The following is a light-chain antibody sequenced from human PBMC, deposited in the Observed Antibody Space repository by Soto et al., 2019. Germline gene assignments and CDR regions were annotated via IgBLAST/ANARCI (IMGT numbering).Light chain of an antibody. CDR3: SSYTSRYTYV. V-gene: IGLV2-14*03. Sequence: QSVLTQPASVSGSPGQSVTISCAGTSSDVGGYNFVSWYQQPPGTAPQLMIYDVRSRPSVVSNRFSGSKSGNTASLTISGLQAEDEADYYCSSYTSRYTYVFGTGTKVTVL. CDR1: SSDVGGYNF. CDR2: DVR. J-gene: IGLJ1*01.